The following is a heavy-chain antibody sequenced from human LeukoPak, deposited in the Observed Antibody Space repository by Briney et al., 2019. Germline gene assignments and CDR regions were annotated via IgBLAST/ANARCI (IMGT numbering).Heavy chain of an antibody. D-gene: IGHD6-6*01. CDR3: ARLRAAAREIDY. Sequence: SETLSLTCTVSGGSLSSSSYYWGWIRQPPGKGLEWIGSIYYSGSTYYNPSLKSRVTISVDTSKNQFSLKLSSVTAADTAVYYCARLRAAAREIDYWGQGTLVTVSS. J-gene: IGHJ4*02. CDR1: GGSLSSSSYY. CDR2: IYYSGST. V-gene: IGHV4-39*01.